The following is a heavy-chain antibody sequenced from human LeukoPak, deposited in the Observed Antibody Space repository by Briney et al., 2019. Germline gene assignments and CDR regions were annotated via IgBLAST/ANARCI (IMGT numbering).Heavy chain of an antibody. CDR3: ARLVYNGSGIYHYFDY. V-gene: IGHV4-38-2*01. J-gene: IGHJ4*02. D-gene: IGHD3-10*01. Sequence: SETLSLPCAVSGYSISSGYYWGWIRKPPGKGLEWIGSIHHSGRTYSNPSPKSRLTISVDTSENQFSLKLSSVTAADTAVYYCARLVYNGSGIYHYFDYWGQGTLVTVSS. CDR1: GYSISSGYY. CDR2: IHHSGRT.